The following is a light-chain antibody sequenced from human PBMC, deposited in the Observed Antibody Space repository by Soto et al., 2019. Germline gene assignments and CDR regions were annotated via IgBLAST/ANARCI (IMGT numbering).Light chain of an antibody. CDR1: SSDVGGYNY. CDR2: EVT. V-gene: IGLV2-8*01. J-gene: IGLJ1*01. CDR3: SSYAGSNNYV. Sequence: SALTQPPSASGSPGQSVTISCTGTSSDVGGYNYVSWYQQHPGKALKLLIYEVTKRPSGVPDRFYGSKSGNTASLTVSGLQAEDEADYFCSSYAGSNNYVYGIGTKVTVL.